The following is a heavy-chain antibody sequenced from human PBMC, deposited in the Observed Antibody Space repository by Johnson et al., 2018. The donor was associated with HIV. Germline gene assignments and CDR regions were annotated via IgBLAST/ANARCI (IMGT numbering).Heavy chain of an antibody. Sequence: QEQLVESGGGVVQPGRSLRLSCAASRFTFSSYGMHWVLQAPGKGLKWVAVIWYDGSNKYYADSVKGRFTISRDNAKNSLYLQMNSLKTEDTAVYYCTTRRVVGATPTPDDAFDIWGQGTMVTVSS. D-gene: IGHD1-26*01. CDR1: RFTFSSYG. V-gene: IGHV3-33*03. CDR2: IWYDGSNK. J-gene: IGHJ3*02. CDR3: TTRRVVGATPTPDDAFDI.